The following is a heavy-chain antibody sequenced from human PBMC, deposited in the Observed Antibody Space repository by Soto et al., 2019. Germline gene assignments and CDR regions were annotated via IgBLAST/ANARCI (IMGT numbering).Heavy chain of an antibody. Sequence: GGSLRLSCAASGFTFSSYAMHWVRQAPGKGLEWVAVISYDGSNKYYADSVKGRFTISRDNSKNTLYLQMNSLRAEDTAVYYCARPGGLWSHFDYWGQGTLVTVSS. D-gene: IGHD5-18*01. CDR1: GFTFSSYA. V-gene: IGHV3-30-3*01. J-gene: IGHJ4*02. CDR3: ARPGGLWSHFDY. CDR2: ISYDGSNK.